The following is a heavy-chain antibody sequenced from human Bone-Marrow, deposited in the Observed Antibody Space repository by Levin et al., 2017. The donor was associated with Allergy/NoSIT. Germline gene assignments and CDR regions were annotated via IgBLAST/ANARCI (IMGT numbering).Heavy chain of an antibody. CDR2: IYYTGSA. D-gene: IGHD2-21*01. CDR3: TRLQCCHNCYPGD. Sequence: SETLSLTCTVSGGSISGYYGSWIRQPPGGGLEWIGSIYYTGSAQYNPSLKSRVAISVETSRDKFSLELKSVSAADAAVYFCTRLQCCHNCYPGDWGQGILVTVSS. J-gene: IGHJ4*02. V-gene: IGHV4-59*08. CDR1: GGSISGYY.